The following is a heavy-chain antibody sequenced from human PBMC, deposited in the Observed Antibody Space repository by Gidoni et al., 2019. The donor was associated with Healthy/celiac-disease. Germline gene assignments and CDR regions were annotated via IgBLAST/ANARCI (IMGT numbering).Heavy chain of an antibody. CDR1: GFTYSSSW. D-gene: IGHD2-2*01. V-gene: IGHV3-7*03. CDR2: RKQGGSEK. Sequence: EVQLVESGGGLVQPGGSLRLPCAASGFTYSSSWMRWVRKAPGKGLEWVANRKQGGSEKYYVDSGKGRFTISKEKAKNSLYLQINSLRAEDTAVYYCAREGVLGVVVPAAPRYYYYYGMDVWGQGTTVTVSS. J-gene: IGHJ6*02. CDR3: AREGVLGVVVPAAPRYYYYYGMDV.